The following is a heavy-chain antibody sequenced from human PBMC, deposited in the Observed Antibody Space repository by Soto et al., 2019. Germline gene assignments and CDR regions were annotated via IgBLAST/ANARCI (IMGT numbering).Heavy chain of an antibody. Sequence: GGSLRLSCAASGFTFSDYYMSWIRQAPGKGLEWVSYISSSSSYTNYADSVKGRFTISRDNAKNSLYLQMNSLRAEDSAVYYCAKGNYGDYGGFDPWGQGTLVTVSS. V-gene: IGHV3-11*05. J-gene: IGHJ5*02. CDR1: GFTFSDYY. D-gene: IGHD4-17*01. CDR2: ISSSSSYT. CDR3: AKGNYGDYGGFDP.